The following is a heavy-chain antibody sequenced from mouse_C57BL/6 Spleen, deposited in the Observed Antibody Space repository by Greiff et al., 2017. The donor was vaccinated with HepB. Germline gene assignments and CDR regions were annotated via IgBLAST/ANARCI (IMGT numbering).Heavy chain of an antibody. J-gene: IGHJ1*03. Sequence: EVQGVESGGGLVKPGGSLKLSCAASGFTFSSYTMSWVRQTPEKRLEWVATISGGGGNTYYPDSVKGRFTISRDNAKNTLYLRMSSLRSEDTALYYCASLLGWYVDVWGTGTTVTVSS. V-gene: IGHV5-9*01. CDR3: ASLLGWYVDV. D-gene: IGHD2-10*01. CDR1: GFTFSSYT. CDR2: ISGGGGNT.